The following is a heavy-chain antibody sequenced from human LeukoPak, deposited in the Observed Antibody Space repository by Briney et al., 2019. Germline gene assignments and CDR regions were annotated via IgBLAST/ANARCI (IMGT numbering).Heavy chain of an antibody. CDR3: AKDGTSTDDY. CDR2: ISTYNGNT. Sequence: GASVKVSCKASGYTFSSYSINWVRQAPGQGLEWMGWISTYNGNTNYAQKLQGRVTMTTDTSTSTAYMELRSLRSDDTAVYYCAKDGTSTDDYWGQGTLVTVSS. D-gene: IGHD2-2*01. CDR1: GYTFSSYS. J-gene: IGHJ4*02. V-gene: IGHV1-18*01.